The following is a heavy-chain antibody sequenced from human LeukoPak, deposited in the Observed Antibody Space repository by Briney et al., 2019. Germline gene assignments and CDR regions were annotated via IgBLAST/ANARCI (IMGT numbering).Heavy chain of an antibody. Sequence: GGSLRLSCAASGFTFSNYWMSWVRQAPGKGLERVSGISWNSGSIGYADSVKGRFTISRDNAKNSLYLQMNSLRAEDTALYYCAKDIFTMVRGVVDYWGQGTLVTVSS. V-gene: IGHV3-9*01. D-gene: IGHD3-10*01. CDR3: AKDIFTMVRGVVDY. CDR1: GFTFSNYW. J-gene: IGHJ4*02. CDR2: ISWNSGSI.